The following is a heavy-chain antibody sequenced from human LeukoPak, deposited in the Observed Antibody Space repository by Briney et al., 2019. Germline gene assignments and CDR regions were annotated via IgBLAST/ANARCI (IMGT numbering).Heavy chain of an antibody. CDR2: IYTGGNT. D-gene: IGHD3-22*01. V-gene: IGHV3-53*01. CDR1: GFTVDSNY. CDR3: ARGDDSGYYDYFDY. Sequence: GGSLRLSCAASGFTVDSNYLSWVRQAPGKGLEWVSTIYTGGNTYYAASVKGRFTISRDFSKNTVFLHMNSLRAEDTAMCYCARGDDSGYYDYFDYWGQGALVTVSS. J-gene: IGHJ4*02.